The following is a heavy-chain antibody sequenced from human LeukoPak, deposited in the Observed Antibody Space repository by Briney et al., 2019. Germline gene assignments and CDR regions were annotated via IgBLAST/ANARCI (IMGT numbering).Heavy chain of an antibody. J-gene: IGHJ5*02. CDR3: ARDSGSRWFDP. D-gene: IGHD1-26*01. V-gene: IGHV3-48*01. CDR1: GFTFSSYS. Sequence: GGSLRVSCAASGFTFSSYSMNWVRQAPGKGLEWVSYISSSSSTIYYADSVKGRFTISRDNAKNSLYLQMNSLRAEDTVVYYCARDSGSRWFDPWGQGTLVTVSS. CDR2: ISSSSSTI.